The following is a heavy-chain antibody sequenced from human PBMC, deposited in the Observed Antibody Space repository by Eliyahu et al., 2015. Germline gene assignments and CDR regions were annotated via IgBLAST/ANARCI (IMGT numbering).Heavy chain of an antibody. CDR2: IYYSGST. CDR3: ARVAEEKYYYGMDV. J-gene: IGHJ6*02. CDR1: GGSXSXGGYY. V-gene: IGHV4-31*03. Sequence: QVQLQESGPGLVKPSQTLSLXCTVSGGSXSXGGYYWSWXRQHPGKGLXXXGYIYYSGSTYYNPSLKSRVTISVDTSKNQFSLKLSSVTAADTAVYYCARVAEEKYYYGMDVWGQGTTVTVSS.